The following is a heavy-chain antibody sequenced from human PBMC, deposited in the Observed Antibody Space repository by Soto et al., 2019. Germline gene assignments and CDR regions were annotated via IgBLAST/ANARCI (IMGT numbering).Heavy chain of an antibody. CDR3: ARDGDLRSDFWSGPLGGGWFDP. D-gene: IGHD3-3*01. CDR2: IIPIFGST. CDR1: GGTFSNSA. Sequence: QVQLVQSGAEVRKPGSSVKVSCKASGGTFSNSAITWVRQAPGQGLEWVGGIIPIFGSTNYAQKFQGRVTINADESTSTACMELSSLTSEDTAVYYCARDGDLRSDFWSGPLGGGWFDPWGQGTLVTVSS. V-gene: IGHV1-69*12. J-gene: IGHJ5*02.